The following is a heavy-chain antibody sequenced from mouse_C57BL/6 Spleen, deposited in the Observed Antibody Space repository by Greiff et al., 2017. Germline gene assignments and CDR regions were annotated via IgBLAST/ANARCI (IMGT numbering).Heavy chain of an antibody. CDR1: GFSLSTSGMG. CDR2: IYWDDDK. D-gene: IGHD1-1*01. V-gene: IGHV8-12*01. J-gene: IGHJ2*01. CDR3: ARTGSSFYYFDY. Sequence: QVTLKVSGPGILQSSQTLSLTCSFSGFSLSTSGMGVSWIRQPSGKGLEWLAHIYWDDDKSYNPSLKSRLTISKDTSRNQVFLKITSVDTADTATYCCARTGSSFYYFDYWGQGTTLTVSS.